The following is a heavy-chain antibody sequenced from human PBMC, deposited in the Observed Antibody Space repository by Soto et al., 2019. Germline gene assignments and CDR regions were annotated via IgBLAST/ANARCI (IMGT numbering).Heavy chain of an antibody. V-gene: IGHV1-18*01. CDR2: ISAYNGNT. CDR3: ARDASVTMIVVVPYYYYYGMDV. J-gene: IGHJ6*02. CDR1: CYTFTSYG. D-gene: IGHD3-22*01. Sequence: SVKVSCKASCYTFTSYGISWVRHAPVQGLEWMGWISAYNGNTNYAQKLQGRVTMTTDTSTSTAYMELRSLRSEDTAVYYCARDASVTMIVVVPYYYYYGMDVWGQGTKVTVYS.